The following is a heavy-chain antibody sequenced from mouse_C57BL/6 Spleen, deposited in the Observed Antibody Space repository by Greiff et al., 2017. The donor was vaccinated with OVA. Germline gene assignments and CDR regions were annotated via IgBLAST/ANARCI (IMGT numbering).Heavy chain of an antibody. J-gene: IGHJ3*01. CDR2: ISDGGSYT. Sequence: EVMLVESGGGLVKPGGSLKLSCAASGFTFSSYAMSWVRQTPEKRLEWVATISDGGSYTYYPDNVKGRFTISRDNAKNNLYLQMSHLKSEDTAMYYCAREEGDAWFAYWGQGTLVTVSA. CDR3: AREEGDAWFAY. D-gene: IGHD3-3*01. CDR1: GFTFSSYA. V-gene: IGHV5-4*01.